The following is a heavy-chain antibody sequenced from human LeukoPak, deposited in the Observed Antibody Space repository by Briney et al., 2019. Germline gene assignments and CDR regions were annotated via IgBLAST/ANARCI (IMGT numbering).Heavy chain of an antibody. J-gene: IGHJ4*02. CDR2: INHSGST. CDR3: ATYSLSGYSSGWYDY. CDR1: GGSFSGYY. D-gene: IGHD6-19*01. V-gene: IGHV4-34*01. Sequence: TSETLSLTCAGYGGSFSGYYWSWIRQPPGKGLEWIGEINHSGSTNYNPSLKSRVTISVDTSKNQFSLKLSSVTAADTAVYYCATYSLSGYSSGWYDYWGQGTLVTVSS.